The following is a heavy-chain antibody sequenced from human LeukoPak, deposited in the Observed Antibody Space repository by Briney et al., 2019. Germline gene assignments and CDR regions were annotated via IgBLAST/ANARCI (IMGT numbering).Heavy chain of an antibody. J-gene: IGHJ4*02. D-gene: IGHD4-17*01. Sequence: GGSLRLSCAASGFTFSSYSMNWVRQAPGKGLEWVSSISSSSSYIYYADSVKGRFTISRDNSKNTLYLQMNSLRAEDTAVYYCASLLTVTTGYWGQGTLVTVSS. CDR3: ASLLTVTTGY. CDR1: GFTFSSYS. V-gene: IGHV3-21*01. CDR2: ISSSSSYI.